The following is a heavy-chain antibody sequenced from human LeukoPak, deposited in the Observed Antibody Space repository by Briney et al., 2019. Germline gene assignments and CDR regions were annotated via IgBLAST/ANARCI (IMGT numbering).Heavy chain of an antibody. J-gene: IGHJ4*02. D-gene: IGHD3-22*01. CDR2: IYPGDSDT. CDR3: ARRNYYDSSGYASDY. CDR1: GYSFTSYW. V-gene: IGHV5-51*01. Sequence: GESLKISCKGSGYSFTSYWIGWVSQMPGKGLEWMGIIYPGDSDTRYSPSFQGQVTISADKSISTAYLQWSSLKASDTAMYYCARRNYYDSSGYASDYWGQGTLVTVSS.